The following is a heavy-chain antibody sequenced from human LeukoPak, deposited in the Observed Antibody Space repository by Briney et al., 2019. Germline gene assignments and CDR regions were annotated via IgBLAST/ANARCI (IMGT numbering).Heavy chain of an antibody. CDR3: AREGRWPNWFDY. J-gene: IGHJ4*02. D-gene: IGHD5-24*01. Sequence: GGSLRLSCAASGFTSSSYWMSWVRQAPGKGLEWVANIKKDGSEKYYVDSVKGRFTISRGNAKNSLYLQMNSLRAEDTAVYYCAREGRWPNWFDYWGQGILVTVSS. CDR1: GFTSSSYW. CDR2: IKKDGSEK. V-gene: IGHV3-7*01.